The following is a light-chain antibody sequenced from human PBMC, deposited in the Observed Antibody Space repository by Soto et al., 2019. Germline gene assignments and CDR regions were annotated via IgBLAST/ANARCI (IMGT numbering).Light chain of an antibody. Sequence: EIVLTQSPATLSLSPGERATLACRASQSVSSYLAWYQQKPGQAPRLHIYDASNRATGIPARFSGSGSGTDFTLTISSLEREDFAVYYCQQRSNWRTFGQGTKLEIK. V-gene: IGKV3-11*01. CDR1: QSVSSY. J-gene: IGKJ2*01. CDR3: QQRSNWRT. CDR2: DAS.